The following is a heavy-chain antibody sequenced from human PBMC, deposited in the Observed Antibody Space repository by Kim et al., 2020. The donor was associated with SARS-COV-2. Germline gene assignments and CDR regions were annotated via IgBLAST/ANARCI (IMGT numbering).Heavy chain of an antibody. CDR3: ARSSRIAARRRADY. J-gene: IGHJ4*02. D-gene: IGHD6-6*01. Sequence: ADSVKGRFTISRDNAKNSLYLQMNSLRDEDTAVYYCARSSRIAARRRADYWGQGTLVTVSS. V-gene: IGHV3-48*02.